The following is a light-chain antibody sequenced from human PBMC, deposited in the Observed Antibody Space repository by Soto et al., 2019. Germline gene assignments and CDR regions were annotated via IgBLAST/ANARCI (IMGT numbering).Light chain of an antibody. J-gene: IGLJ3*02. Sequence: QCVLTQPPSVSGAPGQRDTISCTGSSSNIGAGYDVHWYQQLPGTAPTLLISGNTDRPSGVPDRFSGSKSGTSASLAITGLQTEDEADYYCQSFDRSLTAWVFGGGTKLTVL. CDR1: SSNIGAGYD. V-gene: IGLV1-40*01. CDR2: GNT. CDR3: QSFDRSLTAWV.